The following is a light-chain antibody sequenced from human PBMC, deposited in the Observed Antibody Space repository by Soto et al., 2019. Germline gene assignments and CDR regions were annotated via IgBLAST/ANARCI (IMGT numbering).Light chain of an antibody. Sequence: DIQMTQSPSTLSASLGDRVTITCRASQSISSWLAWYQQKPGKAPKLMIYKASTLESRVPSRFSGSGSGTEFTLTISSLQPDDFATYYCQQYNSYSWTFGQGTKVDIK. CDR3: QQYNSYSWT. CDR2: KAS. V-gene: IGKV1-5*03. J-gene: IGKJ1*01. CDR1: QSISSW.